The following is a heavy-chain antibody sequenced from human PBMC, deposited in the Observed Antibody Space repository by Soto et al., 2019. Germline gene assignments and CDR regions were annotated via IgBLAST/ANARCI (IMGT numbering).Heavy chain of an antibody. J-gene: IGHJ3*02. Sequence: ESGGGVVQPGRSLRLSCAASGFTFSSYAMHWVRQAPGKGLEWVAVISYDGSNKYYADSVKGRFTISRDNSKNTLYLQMNSLRAEDTAVYYCARDRGGATSRGDAFDIWGQGTMVTVSS. CDR3: ARDRGGATSRGDAFDI. CDR2: ISYDGSNK. V-gene: IGHV3-30-3*01. D-gene: IGHD1-26*01. CDR1: GFTFSSYA.